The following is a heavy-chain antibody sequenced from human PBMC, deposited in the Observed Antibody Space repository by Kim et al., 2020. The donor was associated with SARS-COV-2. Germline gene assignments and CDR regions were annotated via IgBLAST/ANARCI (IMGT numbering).Heavy chain of an antibody. V-gene: IGHV3-30-3*01. CDR1: GFTFSSYA. CDR3: ARTRKILKTATLDY. Sequence: GGSLRLSCAASGFTFSSYAMHWVRQAPGKGLEWVAVISYDGSNKYYADSVKGRFTISRDNSKNTLYLQMNSLRAEDTAVYYCARTRKILKTATLDYWGQGTRVTVSS. J-gene: IGHJ4*02. CDR2: ISYDGSNK.